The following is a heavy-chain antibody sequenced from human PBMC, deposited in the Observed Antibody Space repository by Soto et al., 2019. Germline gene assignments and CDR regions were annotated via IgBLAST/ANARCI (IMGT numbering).Heavy chain of an antibody. Sequence: TGGSLRLSCAASGFTFSSYGMHWVRQAPGKGLEWVAVISYDGSNKYYADSVKGRSTISRDNSKNTLYLQMNSLRAEDTAVYYCARSIAAGDGMDVWGQGTTVTVSS. CDR2: ISYDGSNK. V-gene: IGHV3-30*03. J-gene: IGHJ6*02. CDR3: ARSIAAGDGMDV. CDR1: GFTFSSYG. D-gene: IGHD6-25*01.